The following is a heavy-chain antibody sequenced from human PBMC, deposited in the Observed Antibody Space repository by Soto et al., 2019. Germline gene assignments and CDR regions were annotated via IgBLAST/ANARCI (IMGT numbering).Heavy chain of an antibody. D-gene: IGHD6-6*01. J-gene: IGHJ5*02. CDR1: NYAFTSYG. CDR3: ARDAFQSSSNSLNWFDP. V-gene: IGHV1-18*01. Sequence: QVQLLQSGAEVKKPGASVKVSCRASNYAFTSYGIMWVRQAPGQGLEWMGWISAGKGNTNYAQRFQDRITLTTDTSTRTAYMELRSLRSDDTAVYYCARDAFQSSSNSLNWFDPWGQGTLVTVYS. CDR2: ISAGKGNT.